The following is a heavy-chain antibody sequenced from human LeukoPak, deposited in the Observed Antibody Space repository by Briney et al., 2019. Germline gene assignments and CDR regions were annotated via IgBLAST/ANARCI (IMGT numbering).Heavy chain of an antibody. CDR1: GYTFTSYG. CDR2: IIPIFGTA. V-gene: IGHV1-69*13. D-gene: IGHD6-13*01. CDR3: ASEWYSSSWYYYCGMDV. J-gene: IGHJ6*02. Sequence: SVKVSCKASGYTFTSYGISWVRQAPGQGLEWMGGIIPIFGTANYAQKFQGRVTITADESTSTAYMELSSLRSEDTAVYYCASEWYSSSWYYYCGMDVWGQGTTVTVSS.